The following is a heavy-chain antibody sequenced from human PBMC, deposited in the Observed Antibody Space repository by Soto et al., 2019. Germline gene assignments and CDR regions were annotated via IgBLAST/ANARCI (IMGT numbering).Heavy chain of an antibody. J-gene: IGHJ4*02. D-gene: IGHD6-13*01. CDR3: GTGSSWTKVES. CDR2: IIPIVGPA. Sequence: QVQLVQSGAEVKKPGSSVKVSFKASGGTLSRSAISWVRQAPGQGLEWMGGIIPIVGPAIYAQKFRGRVSIIADESTRTAYMEMSSLRSEDTAVYYCGTGSSWTKVESWGQGTLVTVSS. CDR1: GGTLSRSA. V-gene: IGHV1-69*01.